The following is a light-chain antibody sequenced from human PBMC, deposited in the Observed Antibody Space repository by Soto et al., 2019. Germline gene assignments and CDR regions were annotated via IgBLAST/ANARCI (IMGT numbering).Light chain of an antibody. CDR3: QSYDTGLSGVV. CDR1: SSNIGSHFD. J-gene: IGLJ2*01. V-gene: IGLV1-40*01. Sequence: QSVLTQPPSVSGAPGQTVTISCTGTSSNIGSHFDVHWYQHLPGTVPKLLIYGNIHRPSGVPDRFSGSKSATSASLAITGLHAEDEADYYCQSYDTGLSGVVFGGGTKLTVL. CDR2: GNI.